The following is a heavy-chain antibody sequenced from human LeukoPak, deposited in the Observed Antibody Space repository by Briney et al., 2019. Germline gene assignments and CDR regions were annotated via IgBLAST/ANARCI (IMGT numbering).Heavy chain of an antibody. J-gene: IGHJ4*02. CDR2: IYYSGST. V-gene: IGHV4-39*07. CDR1: GGSISSSSYY. D-gene: IGHD3-10*01. CDR3: ARRRFRGVIITPNFDY. Sequence: SETLSLTCTVSGGSISSSSYYWGWIRQPPGKGLEWIGSIYYSGSTYYNPSLKSRVTISVDTSKNQFSLKLSSVTAADTAVYYCARRRFRGVIITPNFDYWGQGTLVTVSS.